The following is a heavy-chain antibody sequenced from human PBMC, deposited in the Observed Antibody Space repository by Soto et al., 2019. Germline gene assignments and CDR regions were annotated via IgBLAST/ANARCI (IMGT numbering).Heavy chain of an antibody. CDR3: TTGSVEGV. CDR2: IKRKIDGEAT. V-gene: IGHV3-15*07. CDR1: GFSFSNAW. J-gene: IGHJ6*02. Sequence: EVQLVESGGGLVKPGGSLRLSCAASGFSFSNAWMNWVRQAPGKGLEWVGRIKRKIDGEATDYAAPVKGRFTVSRDDSKSALYLQMKSLKGDDTAVYYCTTGSVEGVWGQGTTVTVS. D-gene: IGHD2-15*01.